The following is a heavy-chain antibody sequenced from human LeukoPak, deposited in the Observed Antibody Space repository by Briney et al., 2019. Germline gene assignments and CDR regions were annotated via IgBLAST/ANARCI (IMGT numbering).Heavy chain of an antibody. D-gene: IGHD3-10*01. J-gene: IGHJ4*02. CDR2: MNPNRGDT. V-gene: IGHV1-8*01. CDR1: GYTFTSYD. Sequence: GASVKVSCKASGYTFTSYDIHWVRQATGQGLEWMGRMNPNRGDTDYAQKFQGRVTMTEDTSTDTAYMELSSLRSEDTAVYYCATDAGRFGESGSFDYWGQGTLVTVSS. CDR3: ATDAGRFGESGSFDY.